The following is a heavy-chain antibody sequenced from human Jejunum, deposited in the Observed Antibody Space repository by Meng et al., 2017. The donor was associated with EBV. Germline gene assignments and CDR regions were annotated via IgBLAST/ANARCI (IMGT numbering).Heavy chain of an antibody. CDR3: ARCEFRNGPPHCDY. V-gene: IGHV4-61*03. CDR2: IYYGGRSDYKGT. J-gene: IGHJ4*02. CDR1: GASGRDDSAC. Sequence: SCRVLGKPQVALSLTWPLSGASGRDDSACCTWFRQPPGQRPDWIWYIYYGGRSDYKGTTYNPSLRSRVTISLDTSNNHFSLRLSSVTAADTAVYYCARCEFRNGPPHCDYWGRGALVTVSS. D-gene: IGHD5-24*01.